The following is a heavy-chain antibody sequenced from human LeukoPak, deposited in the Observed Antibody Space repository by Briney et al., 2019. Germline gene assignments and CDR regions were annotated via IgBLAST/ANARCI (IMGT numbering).Heavy chain of an antibody. V-gene: IGHV3-15*01. CDR3: TTGTTMFRGGY. D-gene: IGHD3-10*01. CDR1: GFTFSNAW. Sequence: PGGSLRLSCAASGFTFSNAWMSWVRQAPGKGLEWVGRIKSKTDGGTTDYAAPVKGRFTISRDDSKNTLFLQMNSLKAEDTAVYYCTTGTTMFRGGYWGQGTLVTVSS. CDR2: IKSKTDGGTT. J-gene: IGHJ4*02.